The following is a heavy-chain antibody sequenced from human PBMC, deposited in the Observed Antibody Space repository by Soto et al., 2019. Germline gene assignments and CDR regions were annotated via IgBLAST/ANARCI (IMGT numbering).Heavy chain of an antibody. Sequence: SETLSLTCTVSGGSISSSSYYWGWIRQPPGKGPEWIGSIYYSGSTYYNPSLKSRVTISVDTSKNQFSLKLSSVTAADTAVYYCARTYYYDSSGYYPYWGQGTLVTVSS. J-gene: IGHJ4*02. D-gene: IGHD3-22*01. CDR2: IYYSGST. V-gene: IGHV4-39*01. CDR1: GGSISSSSYY. CDR3: ARTYYYDSSGYYPY.